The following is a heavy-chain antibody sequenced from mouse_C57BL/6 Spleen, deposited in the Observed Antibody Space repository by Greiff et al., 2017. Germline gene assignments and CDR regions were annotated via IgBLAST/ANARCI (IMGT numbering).Heavy chain of an antibody. D-gene: IGHD1-1*01. Sequence: VQLQQSGASVKISCKASGYAFSSYWMNWVKQRPGKGLEWIGQIYPGDGDTNYNGKFKGKATLTADKSSSTAYMQLSSLTSEDSAVYFCVRGGLRSAWFAYWGQGTLVTVSA. CDR1: GYAFSSYW. CDR3: VRGGLRSAWFAY. J-gene: IGHJ3*01. V-gene: IGHV1-80*01. CDR2: IYPGDGDT.